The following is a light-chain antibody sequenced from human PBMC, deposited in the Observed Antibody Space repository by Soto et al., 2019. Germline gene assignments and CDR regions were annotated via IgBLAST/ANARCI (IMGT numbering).Light chain of an antibody. CDR3: CSYGGSMAV. J-gene: IGLJ7*01. CDR1: RSDVGSHNL. V-gene: IGLV2-23*02. CDR2: EVS. Sequence: QSALTQPASVSGSPGQSITISCTGTRSDVGSHNLVSWYQQHPGQAPKLMIYEVSKRPLGVSARFSASKSGNTAALTISVLQAEDEADYYCCSYGGSMAVFGGGTQLTVL.